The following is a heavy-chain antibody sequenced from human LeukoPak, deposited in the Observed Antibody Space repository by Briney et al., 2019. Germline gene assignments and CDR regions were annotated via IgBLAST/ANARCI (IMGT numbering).Heavy chain of an antibody. J-gene: IGHJ4*02. V-gene: IGHV1-18*01. Sequence: ASVNVSCNASGYTFTNFGISWMRQAPGQGLEWMGWINAYDGNAHYTQKLQGRVTVTSDTATSTAYMELRSLTSQDTAVYYCGSGPPGGRYFDYWGQGTLVTVSS. D-gene: IGHD3-16*01. CDR3: GSGPPGGRYFDY. CDR2: INAYDGNA. CDR1: GYTFTNFG.